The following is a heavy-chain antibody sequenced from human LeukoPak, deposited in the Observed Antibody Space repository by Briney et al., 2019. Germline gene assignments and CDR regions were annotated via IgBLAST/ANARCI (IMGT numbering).Heavy chain of an antibody. CDR1: GGSIFSYY. J-gene: IGHJ2*01. CDR2: IYSNGIT. D-gene: IGHD3-22*01. V-gene: IGHV4-4*08. Sequence: ASETLSLTCTVSGGSIFSYYWNWIRQPPGKGLEGIGYIYSNGITNYRPSLRSRGSISIATSKNQFSLRLTSVTAADTAIYYCARRAYYDSSGYSPTSGYFDRWGRGTLVTV. CDR3: ARRAYYDSSGYSPTSGYFDR.